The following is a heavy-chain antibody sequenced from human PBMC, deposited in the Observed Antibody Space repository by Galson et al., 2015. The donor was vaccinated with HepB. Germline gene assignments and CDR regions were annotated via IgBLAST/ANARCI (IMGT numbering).Heavy chain of an antibody. CDR1: GFTFSDSC. V-gene: IGHV3-11*01. J-gene: IGHJ5*02. CDR3: ARAALGWFDP. Sequence: SLRLSCAASGFTFSDSCMSWIRQAPGKGLEWVSYICIGYSTIKYADSVKGRSTISRDNVKKSLYLQMNILRAEDTAVYYCARAALGWFDPWGQGTLVIVSS. CDR2: ICIGYSTI.